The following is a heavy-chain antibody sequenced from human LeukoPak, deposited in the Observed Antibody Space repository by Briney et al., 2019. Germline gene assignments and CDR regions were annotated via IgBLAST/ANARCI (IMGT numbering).Heavy chain of an antibody. J-gene: IGHJ4*02. D-gene: IGHD2-2*01. CDR3: ARSRYCSSTSCMASFDY. CDR2: INHSGST. V-gene: IGHV4-34*01. CDR1: GGSFSGYY. Sequence: SETLSLTCAVYGGSFSGYYWSWIRQPPGKGLEWIGEINHSGSTNYNPSLKGRVTISVDTSKNQFSLRLSSVTAADTAVYYCARSRYCSSTSCMASFDYWGQGTLVTVSS.